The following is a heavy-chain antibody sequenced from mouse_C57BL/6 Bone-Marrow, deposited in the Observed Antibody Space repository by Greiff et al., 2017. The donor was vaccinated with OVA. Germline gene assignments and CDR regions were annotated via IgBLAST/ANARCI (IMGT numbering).Heavy chain of an antibody. CDR1: GYTFTSYW. CDR2: IHPNSGST. Sequence: QVQLQQPGAELVKPGASVKLSFKASGYTFTSYWMHWVKQRPGQGLEWIGMIHPNSGSTNYNEKFKSKATLTVDKSSSTAYMQLSSLTSEDSAVYYCARRVSCHFDYWGQGTTLTVSS. D-gene: IGHD1-2*01. V-gene: IGHV1-64*01. J-gene: IGHJ2*01. CDR3: ARRVSCHFDY.